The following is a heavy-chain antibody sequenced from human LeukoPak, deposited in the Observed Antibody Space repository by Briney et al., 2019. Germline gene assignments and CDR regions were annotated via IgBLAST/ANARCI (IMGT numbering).Heavy chain of an antibody. V-gene: IGHV4-39*01. CDR2: IYYSGST. D-gene: IGHD3-16*02. CDR3: ARPGYDYVWGSYRLSYYFDY. CDR1: GGSISSSSYY. J-gene: IGHJ4*02. Sequence: SETLSLTCTVSGGSISSSSYYWGWIRQPPGKGLEWIGNIYYSGSTYYNPSLKSRVTISVDTSKNQFSLKLSSVTAADTAVYYCARPGYDYVWGSYRLSYYFDYWGQGTLVTVSS.